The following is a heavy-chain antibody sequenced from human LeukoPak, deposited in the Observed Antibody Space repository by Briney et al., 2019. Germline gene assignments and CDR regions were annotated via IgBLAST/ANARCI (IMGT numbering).Heavy chain of an antibody. J-gene: IGHJ4*02. Sequence: PGRSLRLSCAASGFTFSSYSMNWVRQAPGKGLEWVSYISSSSSTIYYADSVKGRFTISRDNAKNSLYLQMNSLRAEDTAVYYCAGPLDDYVWGSWDYWGQGTLVTVSS. CDR3: AGPLDDYVWGSWDY. V-gene: IGHV3-48*01. D-gene: IGHD3-16*01. CDR1: GFTFSSYS. CDR2: ISSSSSTI.